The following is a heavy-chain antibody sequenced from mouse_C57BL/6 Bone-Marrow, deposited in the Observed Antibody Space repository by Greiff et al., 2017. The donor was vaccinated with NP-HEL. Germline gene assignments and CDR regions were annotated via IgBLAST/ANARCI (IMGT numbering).Heavy chain of an antibody. Sequence: VQLQQSGPELVKPGASVKISCKASGYTFTDYYMNWVKQSHGKSLEWIGDINPNNGGTSYNQKFKGKATLTVDTSSSTAYMELRSLTSEDSAVYYCATAHVYYAMDYWGQGPSVTVSS. CDR3: ATAHVYYAMDY. CDR2: INPNNGGT. V-gene: IGHV1-26*01. CDR1: GYTFTDYY. D-gene: IGHD3-2*02. J-gene: IGHJ4*01.